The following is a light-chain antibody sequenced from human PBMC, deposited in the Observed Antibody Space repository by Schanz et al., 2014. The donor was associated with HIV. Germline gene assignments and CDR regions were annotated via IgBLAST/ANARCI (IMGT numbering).Light chain of an antibody. J-gene: IGKJ4*01. CDR1: QTVSSNS. Sequence: EIVLKQSPVILSLSPGERATLSCRASQTVSSNSLGWYQQKRGQVPRLLIYSASRRANGIPDRFSGSGSGTDFTLTISRLEPEDFVVYYCQQYDRSPYTFGGGTKVEIK. CDR2: SAS. CDR3: QQYDRSPYT. V-gene: IGKV3-20*01.